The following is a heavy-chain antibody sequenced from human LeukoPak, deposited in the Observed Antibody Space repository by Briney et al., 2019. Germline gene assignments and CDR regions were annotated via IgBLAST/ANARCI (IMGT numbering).Heavy chain of an antibody. V-gene: IGHV3-48*04. J-gene: IGHJ6*02. D-gene: IGHD6-13*01. CDR3: ARGFGIAAAGPYYYNGMDV. Sequence: GGSLRLSCAASGFTFSSYSMNWVRQAPGKGLEWVSYISSRSSTIYYADSVKGRFTISRDNAKNSLYLQMNSLRAEDTAVYYCARGFGIAAAGPYYYNGMDVWGQGTTVTVSS. CDR1: GFTFSSYS. CDR2: ISSRSSTI.